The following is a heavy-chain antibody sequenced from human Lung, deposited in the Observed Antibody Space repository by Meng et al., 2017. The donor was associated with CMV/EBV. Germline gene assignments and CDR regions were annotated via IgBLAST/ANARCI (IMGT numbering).Heavy chain of an antibody. V-gene: IGHV3-30-3*01. CDR1: GFTFSSYA. Sequence: GESXKISCAASGFTFSSYAMHWVRQAPGKGLEWVAVISYDGSNKYYADSVKSRFTISRDNSKNTLYLQMNSLRAEDTAVYYCASRAGIATYYYYGMDVWGQGTTVTVSS. CDR2: ISYDGSNK. D-gene: IGHD6-13*01. J-gene: IGHJ6*02. CDR3: ASRAGIATYYYYGMDV.